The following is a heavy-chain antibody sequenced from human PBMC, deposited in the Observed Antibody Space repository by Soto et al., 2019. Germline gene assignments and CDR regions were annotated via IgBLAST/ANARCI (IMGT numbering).Heavy chain of an antibody. CDR2: IIPIFGTA. Sequence: GASVKVSCKASGGTFSSYAISWVRQAPGQGLEWMGGIIPIFGTASYAQKFQGRVTITADESTSTAYMELSSLRSEDTAVYYCARGGWLQFYYSSGMDVWGQGTTVTVSS. V-gene: IGHV1-69*13. CDR3: ARGGWLQFYYSSGMDV. CDR1: GGTFSSYA. J-gene: IGHJ6*02. D-gene: IGHD5-12*01.